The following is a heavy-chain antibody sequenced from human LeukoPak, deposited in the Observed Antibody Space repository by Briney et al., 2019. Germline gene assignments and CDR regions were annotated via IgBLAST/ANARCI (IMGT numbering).Heavy chain of an antibody. D-gene: IGHD3-3*01. CDR2: IYYSGST. V-gene: IGHV4-39*01. Sequence: PSETLSLTCTVSGGSLSSSSYYWGWIRQPPGKGLEWIGSIYYSGSTYYNPSLKSRVTISVDTSKNQFSLKLSSVTAADTAVYYCARPALWSGPQVYMDVWGKGTTVTVSS. CDR3: ARPALWSGPQVYMDV. CDR1: GGSLSSSSYY. J-gene: IGHJ6*03.